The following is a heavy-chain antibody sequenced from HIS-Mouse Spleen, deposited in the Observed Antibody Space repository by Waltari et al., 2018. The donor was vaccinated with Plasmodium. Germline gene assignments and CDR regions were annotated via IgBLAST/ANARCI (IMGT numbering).Heavy chain of an antibody. CDR3: ARSLGIASSYWYFDL. CDR2: IYHSGST. Sequence: QVQLQESGPGLVKPSETLSLPCTVAGYSISSGSYWGWIRQPPGKGLEWIGSIYHSGSTYYNPSLKSRVTISVDTSKNQFSLKLSSVTAADTAVYYCARSLGIASSYWYFDLWGRGTLVTVSS. D-gene: IGHD2-15*01. J-gene: IGHJ2*01. V-gene: IGHV4-38-2*02. CDR1: GYSISSGSY.